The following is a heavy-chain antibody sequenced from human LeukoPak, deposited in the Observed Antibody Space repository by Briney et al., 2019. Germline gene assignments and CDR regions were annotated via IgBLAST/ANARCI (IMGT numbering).Heavy chain of an antibody. D-gene: IGHD6-13*01. CDR2: ISSSSNYI. CDR3: AKETSQAVASAGLPYYHYGMDV. Sequence: GGSLRLSCAASGFTFSSYNMNWVRQAPGKGLEWVASISSSSNYIYYVDSVKGRFTISRDNAKNSLYLQMNSLRAEDTAVYYCAKETSQAVASAGLPYYHYGMDVWGQGTTVTVSS. J-gene: IGHJ6*02. V-gene: IGHV3-21*04. CDR1: GFTFSSYN.